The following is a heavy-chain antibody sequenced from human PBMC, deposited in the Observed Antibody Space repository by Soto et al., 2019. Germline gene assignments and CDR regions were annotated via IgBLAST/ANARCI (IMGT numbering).Heavy chain of an antibody. CDR3: AKGAGSSNDYYYYGMDV. CDR2: ISGSGGST. CDR1: GFTFSSYT. V-gene: IGHV3-23*01. D-gene: IGHD3-10*01. J-gene: IGHJ6*02. Sequence: PGGSLRLSCAASGFTFSSYTMNWVRQAPGKGLEWVSSISGSGGSTYYADSVKGRFTISRDNSKNTLYLQMNSLRAEDTAVYYCAKGAGSSNDYYYYGMDVWGQGTTVTVS.